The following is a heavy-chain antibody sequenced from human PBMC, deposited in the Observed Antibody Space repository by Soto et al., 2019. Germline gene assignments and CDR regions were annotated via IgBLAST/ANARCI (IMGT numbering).Heavy chain of an antibody. Sequence: SETLSLTCAVYGGSFSVYYWSWIRQPPGKGLEWIGEINHSGSTNYNPSLKSRVTISVDTSKNQFSLKLSSVTAADTAVYYCARKMPTMIVVVIQNWFDPWGQGTLVT. CDR1: GGSFSVYY. V-gene: IGHV4-34*01. CDR3: ARKMPTMIVVVIQNWFDP. CDR2: INHSGST. J-gene: IGHJ5*02. D-gene: IGHD3-22*01.